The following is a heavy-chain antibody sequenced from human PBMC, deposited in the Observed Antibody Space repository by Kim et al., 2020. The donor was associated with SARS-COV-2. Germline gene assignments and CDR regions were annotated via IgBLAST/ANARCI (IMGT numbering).Heavy chain of an antibody. Sequence: SVKVSCKASGGTFSSYAISWVRQAPGQGLEWMGGIIPIFGTANYAQKFQGRFTITADESTSTAYMELSSLRSEDTAVYYCARWASGTYSSGWYRWFDPWGQGTLVTVSS. V-gene: IGHV1-69*13. J-gene: IGHJ5*02. CDR2: IIPIFGTA. CDR1: GGTFSSYA. D-gene: IGHD6-19*01. CDR3: ARWASGTYSSGWYRWFDP.